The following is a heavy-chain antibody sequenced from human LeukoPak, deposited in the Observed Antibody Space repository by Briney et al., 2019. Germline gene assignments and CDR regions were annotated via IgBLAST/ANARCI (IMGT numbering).Heavy chain of an antibody. V-gene: IGHV4-31*03. CDR3: ARDVSSMFPNWFDP. J-gene: IGHJ5*02. CDR1: GDSISSRTYY. CDR2: IWNSGST. D-gene: IGHD6-6*01. Sequence: PSQTLSLTCSVSGDSISSRTYYWTWIRQHPEKGLEWIGYIWNSGSTNYNPAIKSRVTISVDTSKNQFSLKLTSVTAADTAIYYCARDVSSMFPNWFDPWGQGIMVIVSS.